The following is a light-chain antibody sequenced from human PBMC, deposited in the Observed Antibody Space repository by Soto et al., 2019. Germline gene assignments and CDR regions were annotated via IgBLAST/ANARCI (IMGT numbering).Light chain of an antibody. Sequence: DIQMTQSPSTLSASVGDRVTITCRASQRIGRWLAWYQQKPGKAPKLLIYDASNLESGVPSRFSGSGSGTEFTLTITSLQPDDFAAYYCHQYDSYSWTFGQGTKVEV. CDR3: HQYDSYSWT. V-gene: IGKV1-5*01. CDR2: DAS. J-gene: IGKJ1*01. CDR1: QRIGRW.